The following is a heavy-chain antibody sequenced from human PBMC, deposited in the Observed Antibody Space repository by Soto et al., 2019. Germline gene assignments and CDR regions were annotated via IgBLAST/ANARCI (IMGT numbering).Heavy chain of an antibody. CDR2: IYYSGST. J-gene: IGHJ4*02. CDR1: GGSISSSSYY. CDR3: ARSLWFGEDYFDY. Sequence: SETLSLTCTVSGGSISSSSYYWGWIRQPPGKGLEWIGSIYYSGSTYYNPSLKSRVTISVDTSKNQFSLKLSSMTAADTAVYYCARSLWFGEDYFDYWGQGTPVTVSS. V-gene: IGHV4-39*07. D-gene: IGHD3-10*01.